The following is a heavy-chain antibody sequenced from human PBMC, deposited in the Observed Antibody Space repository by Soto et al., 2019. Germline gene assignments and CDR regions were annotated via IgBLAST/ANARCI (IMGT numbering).Heavy chain of an antibody. J-gene: IGHJ4*02. D-gene: IGHD6-13*01. CDR2: ISYDGSKK. CDR3: AKDAGFSNSWYLDY. CDR1: GFTFSKYG. Sequence: GGSLRLSCAASGFTFSKYGMHWVRQAPGKGLEWVAVISYDGSKKYYTDSVKGRFTISRDNSKNTLYLQMNSLRGEDTAIYHCAKDAGFSNSWYLDYWGQGTLVTVSS. V-gene: IGHV3-30*18.